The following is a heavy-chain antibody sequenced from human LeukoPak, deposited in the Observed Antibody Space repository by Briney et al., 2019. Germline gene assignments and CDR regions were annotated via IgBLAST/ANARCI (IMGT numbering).Heavy chain of an antibody. CDR1: GFTFSSYA. D-gene: IGHD6-13*01. CDR2: ISGSGGST. Sequence: PGGSLRLSCAASGFTFSSYAMSWVCQAPGKGLEWVSAISGSGGSTYYADSVKGRFTISRDNSKNTLYLQMNSLRAEDTAVYYCAKGRDSIAAAGALDYWGQGTLVTVSS. J-gene: IGHJ4*02. V-gene: IGHV3-23*01. CDR3: AKGRDSIAAAGALDY.